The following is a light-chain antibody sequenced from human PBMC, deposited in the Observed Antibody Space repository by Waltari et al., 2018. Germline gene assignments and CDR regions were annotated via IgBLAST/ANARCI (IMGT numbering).Light chain of an antibody. CDR1: QSASSSN. CDR3: QHYGWSSWT. V-gene: IGKV3-20*01. CDR2: AAS. J-gene: IGKJ1*01. Sequence: DIVLTQSPGTLSLSPGERATLSCMASQSASSSNLAWYQQKPGQAPRLLIYAASTRATGIPDRFSGSGSGTDFTLTISRLEPEDFAVYYCQHYGWSSWTFGQGTKVVIK.